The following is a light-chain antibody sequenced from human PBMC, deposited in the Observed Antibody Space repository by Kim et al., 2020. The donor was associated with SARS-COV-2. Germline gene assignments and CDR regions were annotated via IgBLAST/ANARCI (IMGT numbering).Light chain of an antibody. V-gene: IGKV3-15*01. Sequence: SPGESAPRSCRASQSVSSNLAGYQQKPGQAPRLLLYGASIRATGIPARFSGSGSGTEFTLTISSLQSEDLAIYYCQQYSKWPPLTFGGGTKVDIK. CDR1: QSVSSN. CDR2: GAS. J-gene: IGKJ4*01. CDR3: QQYSKWPPLT.